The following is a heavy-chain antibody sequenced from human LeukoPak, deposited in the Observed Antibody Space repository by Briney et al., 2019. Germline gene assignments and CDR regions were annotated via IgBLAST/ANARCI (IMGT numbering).Heavy chain of an antibody. V-gene: IGHV3-21*01. J-gene: IGHJ4*02. CDR1: GFTFRNYS. Sequence: GGSLRLSCAASGFTFRNYSMNWVRQAPGKGLEWVSFISSSRSYIYYADSVKGRSTISRDNAKNSLYLQMNSLRAGDTAVYYCARGSRFGELNYWGQGTLVTVSS. D-gene: IGHD3-10*01. CDR2: ISSSRSYI. CDR3: ARGSRFGELNY.